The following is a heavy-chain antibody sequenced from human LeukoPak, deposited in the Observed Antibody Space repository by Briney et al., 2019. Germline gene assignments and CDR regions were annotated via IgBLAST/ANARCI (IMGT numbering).Heavy chain of an antibody. D-gene: IGHD5-24*01. Sequence: GGTLRLSCAASGFTFSSYGLSWVRQAPGKGLEWVSTISSSGGRTYYADSVKGRFTMSRDNSKNTLYLQMNSLRAEDTAVYYCAKNGDSERWLQPKFVTHWGQGTLVTVSS. CDR3: AKNGDSERWLQPKFVTH. CDR1: GFTFSSYG. V-gene: IGHV3-23*01. CDR2: ISSSGGRT. J-gene: IGHJ4*02.